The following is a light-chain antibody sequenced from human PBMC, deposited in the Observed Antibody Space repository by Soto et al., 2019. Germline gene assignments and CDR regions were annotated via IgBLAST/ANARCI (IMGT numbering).Light chain of an antibody. Sequence: SYELTQPPSVSVSPGQTASITCSGDKLGSEYSSWYQQKPGQSPVLVIYQDNKRPSGIPERFSGSNSGNTATLTISGTQSMEEADYYCQAWDSSNAHVVFGGGTKLTVL. CDR2: QDN. CDR3: QAWDSSNAHVV. V-gene: IGLV3-1*01. CDR1: KLGSEY. J-gene: IGLJ2*01.